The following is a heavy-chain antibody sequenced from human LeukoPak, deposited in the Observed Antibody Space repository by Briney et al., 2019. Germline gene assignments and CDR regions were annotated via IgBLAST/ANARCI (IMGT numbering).Heavy chain of an antibody. J-gene: IGHJ6*02. D-gene: IGHD2-15*01. V-gene: IGHV3-30*18. CDR1: GFTFSRYG. CDR3: AKGLICSGGSCYSYYYYGVDV. Sequence: GGSLRLSCAASGFTFSRYGMHWVRQAPGKGLEWVAVISYDGSKKYYADSVKGRLTISRDNSKNTLYLQMNSLRAEDTAVYYCAKGLICSGGSCYSYYYYGVDVWGQGTTVTVSS. CDR2: ISYDGSKK.